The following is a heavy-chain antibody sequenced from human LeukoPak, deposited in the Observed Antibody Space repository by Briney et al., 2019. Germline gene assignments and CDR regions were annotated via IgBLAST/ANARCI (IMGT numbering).Heavy chain of an antibody. CDR2: IYYSGST. CDR1: GGSISSSSYY. J-gene: IGHJ4*02. V-gene: IGHV4-39*01. D-gene: IGHD3-10*01. Sequence: SETLSLTCTVSGGSISSSSYYWGWIRQPPWKGLEWIGSIYYSGSTYYNPSLKSRVTISVDTSKNQFSLKLSSVTAADTAVYYCARQLMVRGVINDYLGQGTLVTVSS. CDR3: ARQLMVRGVINDY.